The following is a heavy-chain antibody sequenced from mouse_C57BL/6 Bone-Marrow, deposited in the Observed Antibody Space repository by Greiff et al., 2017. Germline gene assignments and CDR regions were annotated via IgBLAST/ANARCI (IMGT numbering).Heavy chain of an antibody. CDR3: ARDRIYYYHWYFDV. J-gene: IGHJ1*03. CDR2: ISDGGSYT. V-gene: IGHV5-4*01. D-gene: IGHD1-1*01. CDR1: GFTFSSYA. Sequence: EVHLVESGGGLVKPGGSLKLSCAASGFTFSSYAMSWVRQTPEKRLEWVATISDGGSYTYYPDNVKGRFTISRDNAKNNLYLQMSHLKSEDTAMYYCARDRIYYYHWYFDVWGTGTTVTVSS.